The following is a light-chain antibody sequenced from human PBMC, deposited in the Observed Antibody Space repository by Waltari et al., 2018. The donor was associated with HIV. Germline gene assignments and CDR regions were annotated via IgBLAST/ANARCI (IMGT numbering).Light chain of an antibody. CDR3: QVWDSSRDHWV. CDR2: DNI. Sequence: SYVLPQPPSVSVAPGPTAKITCAGNYIGTKSEHWYHQKPGKAPVLVVYDNIDRPSGIPERFSGSNSGNTATLTISRVEAGDEADYYCQVWDSSRDHWVFGGGTKLTVL. J-gene: IGLJ3*02. V-gene: IGLV3-21*02. CDR1: YIGTKS.